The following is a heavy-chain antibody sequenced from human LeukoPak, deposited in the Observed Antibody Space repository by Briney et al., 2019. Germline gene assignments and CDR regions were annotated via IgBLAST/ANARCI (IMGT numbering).Heavy chain of an antibody. D-gene: IGHD2-8*01. J-gene: IGHJ6*02. Sequence: SETLSLTCTVSGGSISSSSYYWGWIRQPPGKGLEWIGSIYYSGSTYYNPSLKSRVTISVDTSKNQFSLKLSSATAADTAVYYCASGFEYAGYGMDVWGQGTTVTVSS. CDR2: IYYSGST. V-gene: IGHV4-39*01. CDR3: ASGFEYAGYGMDV. CDR1: GGSISSSSYY.